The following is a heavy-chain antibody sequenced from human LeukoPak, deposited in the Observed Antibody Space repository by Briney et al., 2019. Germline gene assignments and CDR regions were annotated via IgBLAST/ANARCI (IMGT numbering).Heavy chain of an antibody. CDR2: IYHSGST. J-gene: IGHJ6*04. CDR1: GGSISSSSW. D-gene: IGHD1-1*01. CDR3: AREVRAGTTTGMDV. V-gene: IGHV4-4*02. Sequence: SETLSLTCAVSGGSISSSSWWSWVRQPPGKGLEWIGEIYHSGSTNYNPSLKSRVTISVDKSKNQFSLKLSSVTAADTAVYYCAREVRAGTTTGMDVWGKGTTVTVSS.